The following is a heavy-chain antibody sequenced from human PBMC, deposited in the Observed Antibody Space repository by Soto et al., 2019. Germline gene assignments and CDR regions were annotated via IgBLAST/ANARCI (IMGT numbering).Heavy chain of an antibody. CDR1: GGSITSSNL. D-gene: IGHD4-4*01. V-gene: IGHV4-4*02. Sequence: SETLSLTCAVSGGSITSSNLWSWLRQPPGQGLEWIGEIYHSGSANYNPSLKSRVIISVDKSKNQFSLGLTSVTAADTAVYYCARGSTTVVTPNWFDPWGQGTLVTVSS. J-gene: IGHJ5*02. CDR2: IYHSGSA. CDR3: ARGSTTVVTPNWFDP.